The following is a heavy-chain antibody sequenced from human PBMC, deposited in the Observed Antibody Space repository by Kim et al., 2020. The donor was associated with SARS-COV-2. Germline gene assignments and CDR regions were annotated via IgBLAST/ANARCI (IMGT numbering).Heavy chain of an antibody. CDR3: ARDGPHRYSGWYYAFDI. Sequence: SETLSLTCTVSGGSISSYYWSWIRQPPGKGLEWIGYIYYSGSTNYNPSLKSRVTISVDTSKNQFSLKLSSVTAADTAVYYCARDGPHRYSGWYYAFDIWGQGTMVTVSS. D-gene: IGHD6-19*01. CDR2: IYYSGST. CDR1: GGSISSYY. V-gene: IGHV4-59*01. J-gene: IGHJ3*02.